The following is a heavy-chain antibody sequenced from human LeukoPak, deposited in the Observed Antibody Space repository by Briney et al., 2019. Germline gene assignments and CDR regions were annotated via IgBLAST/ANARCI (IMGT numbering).Heavy chain of an antibody. CDR1: GYAFTSYY. CDR3: ARGALSPYGSGSYYPDFDY. D-gene: IGHD3-10*01. J-gene: IGHJ4*02. V-gene: IGHV1-46*01. CDR2: INPSGGST. Sequence: ASVKVSCKASGYAFTSYYMHWVRQAPGQGLEWMGIINPSGGSTSCAQKFQGRVTMTRDTSTSTVYMELSSLRSEDTAVYYCARGALSPYGSGSYYPDFDYWGQGTLVTVSS.